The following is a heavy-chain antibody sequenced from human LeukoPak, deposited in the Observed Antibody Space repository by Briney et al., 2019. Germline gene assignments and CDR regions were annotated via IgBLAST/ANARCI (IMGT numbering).Heavy chain of an antibody. V-gene: IGHV4-59*01. J-gene: IGHJ4*02. Sequence: SETLSLTCVVYGASLSGYHWSWIRQPPGKGLEWIGYIYYSGSTNYNPSLKSRVTISVDTSKNQFSLKLSSVTAADTAVYYCASTGYSSSWDTFDYWGQGTLVTVSS. D-gene: IGHD6-13*01. CDR3: ASTGYSSSWDTFDY. CDR2: IYYSGST. CDR1: GASLSGYH.